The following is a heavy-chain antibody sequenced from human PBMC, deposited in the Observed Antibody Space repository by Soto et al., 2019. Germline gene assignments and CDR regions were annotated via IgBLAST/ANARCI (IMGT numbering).Heavy chain of an antibody. V-gene: IGHV3-11*01. CDR1: GFTFSDYY. Sequence: QVQLVESGGGLVKPGGSLRLSCAAYGFTFSDYYMSWIRQAPGKGLEWVSYISRSGSTTRNADAVKGRFTIARDNAKNAQYLEMNHLRPEDTAVYYCASDGLTADSPFDPWCQGTLVTVSS. CDR2: ISRSGSTT. J-gene: IGHJ5*02. D-gene: IGHD3-3*01. CDR3: ASDGLTADSPFDP.